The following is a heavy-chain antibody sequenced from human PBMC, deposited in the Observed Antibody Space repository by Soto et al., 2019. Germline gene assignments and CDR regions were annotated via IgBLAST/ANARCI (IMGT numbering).Heavy chain of an antibody. CDR3: ARGENDSSGYYYPGNY. J-gene: IGHJ4*02. CDR2: IYYSGST. V-gene: IGHV4-31*03. Sequence: QVQLQESGPGLVKPSQTLSLTCTVSGGSISSGGYYWSWIRQHPGKGLEWIGYIYYSGSTYYNPSLKSRVTISVDTSKNQFSLKLSSVTAADTAVYYCARGENDSSGYYYPGNYWGQGTLGTVSS. CDR1: GGSISSGGYY. D-gene: IGHD3-22*01.